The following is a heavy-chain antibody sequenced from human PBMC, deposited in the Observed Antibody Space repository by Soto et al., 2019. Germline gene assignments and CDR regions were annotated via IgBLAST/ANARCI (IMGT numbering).Heavy chain of an antibody. V-gene: IGHV3-21*01. CDR1: GFTFSSYS. Sequence: GGSLRLSCAASGFTFSSYSMNWVGQAPGKGLEWVSSISSSSSYIYYADSVKGRFTISRDNAKNSLYLQMNSLRAEDTAVYYCARELAVAGTSWFDPWGQGTLVTVSS. CDR2: ISSSSSYI. J-gene: IGHJ5*02. CDR3: ARELAVAGTSWFDP. D-gene: IGHD6-19*01.